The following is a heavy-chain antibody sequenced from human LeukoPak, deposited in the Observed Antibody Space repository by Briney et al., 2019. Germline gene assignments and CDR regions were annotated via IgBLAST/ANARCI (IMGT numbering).Heavy chain of an antibody. CDR3: ARDRPVAGEASYYFDY. CDR1: GGSISSYY. D-gene: IGHD6-19*01. V-gene: IGHV4-59*01. J-gene: IGHJ4*02. CDR2: IYYSGST. Sequence: SETLSLTCTVSGGSISSYYWSWIRQPPGKGLEWIGYIYYSGSTNYNPSLKSRVTISVDTSKNQFSLKLSSVTAADTAVYYCARDRPVAGEASYYFDYWGQGTLVTVSS.